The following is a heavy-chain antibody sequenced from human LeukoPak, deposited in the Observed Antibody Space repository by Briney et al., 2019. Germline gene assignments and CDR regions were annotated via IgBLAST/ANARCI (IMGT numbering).Heavy chain of an antibody. CDR1: GYSFTNYW. D-gene: IGHD3-22*01. Sequence: GESLKISCKGSGYSFTNYWIGWVRQMPGKGLEWMGIIYPGDPDTRYTPSLQGQVTISADKSISTAYLQWSSLKASDTAMYYCAMRDSSGYSFDYWGQGTLVTVSS. CDR2: IYPGDPDT. J-gene: IGHJ4*02. V-gene: IGHV5-51*01. CDR3: AMRDSSGYSFDY.